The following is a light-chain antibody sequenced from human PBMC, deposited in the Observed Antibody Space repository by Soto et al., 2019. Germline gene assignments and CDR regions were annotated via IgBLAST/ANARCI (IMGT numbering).Light chain of an antibody. CDR2: AAS. Sequence: DIQLTQSPSSLSASVGDRVTITCRASQSISDYLNWYQQKPGKAPKLLIYAASNLQSGVPSRFCGSGSGTDFTLTINTLQPEDFATYYCQQSYSSPRTFGQGTKVEIK. V-gene: IGKV1-39*01. CDR3: QQSYSSPRT. J-gene: IGKJ1*01. CDR1: QSISDY.